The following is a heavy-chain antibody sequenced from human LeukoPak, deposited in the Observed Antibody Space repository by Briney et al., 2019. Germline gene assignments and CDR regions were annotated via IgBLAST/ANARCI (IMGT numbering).Heavy chain of an antibody. CDR1: GFTFSTYS. D-gene: IGHD3-10*01. J-gene: IGHJ4*02. CDR2: ISSSGSYI. CDR3: AVYYYGSGSYAD. V-gene: IGHV3-21*01. Sequence: GGSLRLSCAASGFTFSTYSMNWVRQAPGKGLEWVSSISSSGSYIYYADSVKGRFTISRDNAKNSLYLQMNSLRAEDTAVYYCAVYYYGSGSYADWGQGTLVTASS.